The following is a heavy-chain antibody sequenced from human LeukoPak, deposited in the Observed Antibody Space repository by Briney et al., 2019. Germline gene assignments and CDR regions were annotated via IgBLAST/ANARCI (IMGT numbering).Heavy chain of an antibody. CDR3: ARHSRSGYSDYESAFDI. CDR1: XGSISSSSFY. CDR2: IFYSGST. D-gene: IGHD5-12*01. Sequence: VKPSETLSLTCTVSXGSISSSSFYWDWIRQPRGKGLEWIGTIFYSGSTYYNPSLKSRITISVDTSKNQFSLKLSSVTAADTAVYYCARHSRSGYSDYESAFDIWGQGTMVIVSS. J-gene: IGHJ3*02. V-gene: IGHV4-39*01.